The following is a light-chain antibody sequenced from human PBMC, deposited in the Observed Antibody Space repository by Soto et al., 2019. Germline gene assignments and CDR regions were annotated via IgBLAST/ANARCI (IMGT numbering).Light chain of an antibody. J-gene: IGKJ1*01. CDR2: GAS. CDR3: QQCGDCPS. Sequence: EIVLTQSPATLSLSPGERATLSCRASQSVSSSYLAWYQQKPGQAPRLLIYGASSRATGIPNRFGGRWAGADFTLTISRLEAEVFADYCWQQCGDCPSFGQGTKVDIK. CDR1: QSVSSSY. V-gene: IGKV3-20*01.